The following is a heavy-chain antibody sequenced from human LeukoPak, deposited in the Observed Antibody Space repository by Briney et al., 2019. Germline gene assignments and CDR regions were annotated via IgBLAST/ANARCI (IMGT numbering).Heavy chain of an antibody. D-gene: IGHD6-13*01. J-gene: IGHJ4*02. CDR3: ARDFSSWYERPHTGFVY. Sequence: SVKVSCKASGGTFRTYAISWVRQAPGQGLEWMGGIIPIFGTANYAQKFQGRVTITADESTSAAYMELSSLRSEDTAVYYCARDFSSWYERPHTGFVYWGQGTLVTVSS. CDR2: IIPIFGTA. V-gene: IGHV1-69*13. CDR1: GGTFRTYA.